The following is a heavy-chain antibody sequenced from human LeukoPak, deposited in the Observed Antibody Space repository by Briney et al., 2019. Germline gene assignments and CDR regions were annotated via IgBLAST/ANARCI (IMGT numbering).Heavy chain of an antibody. Sequence: PSETLSLTCTVSGGSISSYYWSWIRQPPGKGLEWIGYIYYSGSTNYNPSLKSRVTMSVDTSKNQFSLKLSSVTAADTAVYYCARAALGFGETNWFDPWGQGTLVTVSS. V-gene: IGHV4-59*01. CDR2: IYYSGST. CDR1: GGSISSYY. D-gene: IGHD3-10*01. CDR3: ARAALGFGETNWFDP. J-gene: IGHJ5*02.